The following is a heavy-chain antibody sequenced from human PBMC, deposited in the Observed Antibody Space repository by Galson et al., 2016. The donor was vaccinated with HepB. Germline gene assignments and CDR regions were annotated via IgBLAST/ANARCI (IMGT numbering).Heavy chain of an antibody. CDR1: GDSISSRAYH. CDR3: ARQTYYDYVWGSYNSFDF. J-gene: IGHJ4*02. V-gene: IGHV4-39*01. D-gene: IGHD3-16*01. Sequence: SETLSLTCSVSGDSISSRAYHWGWIRQPPGKGLEWIGSIYYIGTTYYNPSLKSRVSISVDTSKSQFSLTLSSMTAADTAVYYCARQTYYDYVWGSYNSFDFWGQGTVVTVSS. CDR2: IYYIGTT.